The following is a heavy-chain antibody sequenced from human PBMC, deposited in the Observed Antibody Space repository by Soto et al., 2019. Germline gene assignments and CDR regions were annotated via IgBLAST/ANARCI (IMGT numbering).Heavy chain of an antibody. V-gene: IGHV3-21*01. CDR3: ARIKGSGLDY. Sequence: EVQLVESGGGLVKPGGSLRLSCAASGFTFSSYSMNWVRQAPGKGLEWVSSISSSSSYIYYADSVKGRFTISRDNAKNSRYLQMNSLSAEDTAVYYCARIKGSGLDYWGQGNLVTVSS. D-gene: IGHD6-19*01. J-gene: IGHJ4*02. CDR1: GFTFSSYS. CDR2: ISSSSSYI.